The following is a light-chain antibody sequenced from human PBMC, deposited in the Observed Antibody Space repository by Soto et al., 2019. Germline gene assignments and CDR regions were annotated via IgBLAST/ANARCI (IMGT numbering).Light chain of an antibody. V-gene: IGKV1-39*01. CDR3: QQSFDHPVT. Sequence: DIQMTQSPPSLSASVGDRVSITCRASQSIGTYLYWYQQKAGEAPNLLVNAASTLQIGVPSRFSGSGSGTDFTLTISSLQPEDFATYYCQQSFDHPVTFGQGTRLDI. J-gene: IGKJ5*01. CDR2: AAS. CDR1: QSIGTY.